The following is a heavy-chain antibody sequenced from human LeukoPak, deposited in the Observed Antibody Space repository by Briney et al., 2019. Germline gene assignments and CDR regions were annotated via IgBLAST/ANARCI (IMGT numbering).Heavy chain of an antibody. D-gene: IGHD2-15*01. CDR2: ILASGSPT. J-gene: IGHJ3*02. CDR3: ARKSSEGAFDI. V-gene: IGHV3-23*05. Sequence: GGSLRLSCAASGFNFNSYTMNWVRQAPGKGLQWVANILASGSPTYYADSVKGRFIISRDNSKNTVYLQMNSLRAEDTAVYYCARKSSEGAFDIWGQGTMVTVSS. CDR1: GFNFNSYT.